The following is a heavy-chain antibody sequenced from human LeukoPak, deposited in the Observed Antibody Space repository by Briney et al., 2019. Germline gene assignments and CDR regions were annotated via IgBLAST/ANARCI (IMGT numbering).Heavy chain of an antibody. J-gene: IGHJ6*03. D-gene: IGHD3-3*01. Sequence: GGSLRLSCAASGFFFSAYSMNWVRQAPGKGLEWVANINQDGSEKYYVDSVKGRFTISRDNAKNSLYLQMNSLRAEDTAVYYCARDHAFSYYYYYMDVWGKGTTVTVSS. CDR2: INQDGSEK. CDR3: ARDHAFSYYYYYMDV. CDR1: GFFFSAYS. V-gene: IGHV3-7*01.